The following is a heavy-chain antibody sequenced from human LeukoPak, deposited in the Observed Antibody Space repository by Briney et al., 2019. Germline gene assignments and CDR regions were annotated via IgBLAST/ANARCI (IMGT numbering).Heavy chain of an antibody. J-gene: IGHJ4*02. Sequence: GGSLRLSCAASGFTFSSYAMSWVRQAPGKGLEWVSAISGSGGSTYYADSVKGRFTISRDNSKNTLYLQMNSLRAEDTAVYYCVKVSSGYYYEHLDYWGQGTLVTVSS. V-gene: IGHV3-23*01. CDR1: GFTFSSYA. CDR2: ISGSGGST. CDR3: VKVSSGYYYEHLDY. D-gene: IGHD3-22*01.